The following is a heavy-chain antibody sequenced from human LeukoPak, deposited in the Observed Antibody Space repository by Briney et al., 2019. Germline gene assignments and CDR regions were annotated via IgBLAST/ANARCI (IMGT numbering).Heavy chain of an antibody. CDR3: AKNPYSTTFYYFHS. V-gene: IGHV3-23*01. Sequence: GGSLRLSCVASGFTFNKYAMSWVRQAPGKGLEWVSSISGAGSGTHYADSVRGRFAISGDNSKNTLYLQMNSLRAEDTAVYYCAKNPYSTTFYYFHSWGQGTLVTVSS. CDR2: ISGAGSGT. D-gene: IGHD2/OR15-2a*01. J-gene: IGHJ4*02. CDR1: GFTFNKYA.